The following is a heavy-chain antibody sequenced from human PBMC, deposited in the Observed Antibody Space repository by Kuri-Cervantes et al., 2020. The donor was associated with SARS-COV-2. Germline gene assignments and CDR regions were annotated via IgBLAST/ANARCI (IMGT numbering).Heavy chain of an antibody. Sequence: SQTLSLTCAVYGGSFSGYKWNWIRQSPGKGLEWIGEINHSGSTNYNPSLKSRVTISVDTSKNQFSLKLSSVTAADTAVYYCASHRSGYPNWFDPWGQGTLVTVSS. CDR2: INHSGST. J-gene: IGHJ5*02. V-gene: IGHV4-34*01. CDR1: GGSFSGYK. D-gene: IGHD3-3*01. CDR3: ASHRSGYPNWFDP.